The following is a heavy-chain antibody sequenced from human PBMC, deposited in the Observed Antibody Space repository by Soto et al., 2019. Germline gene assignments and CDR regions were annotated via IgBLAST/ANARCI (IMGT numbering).Heavy chain of an antibody. CDR1: GFTFSSYA. D-gene: IGHD6-13*01. V-gene: IGHV3-23*01. J-gene: IGHJ5*02. CDR2: ISGSGGST. Sequence: GGSLRLSCAASGFTFSSYAMSWVRQAPGKGLEWVSAISGSGGSTYYADSVKGRFTISRDNSKNTLYLQMNSLRAEDTAVYYCAKDGMGIAAAAIPYNWFDPWGQGTLVTVSS. CDR3: AKDGMGIAAAAIPYNWFDP.